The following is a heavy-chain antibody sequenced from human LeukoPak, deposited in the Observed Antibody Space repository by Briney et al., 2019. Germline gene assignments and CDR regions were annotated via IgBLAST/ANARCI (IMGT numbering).Heavy chain of an antibody. CDR3: AREGYSSAFDI. CDR1: GFTFSDYY. J-gene: IGHJ3*02. V-gene: IGHV3-11*06. Sequence: GGSLRLSCAASGFTFSDYYMSWIRQAPGKGLEWVSSISSSSSYIYYADSVKGRFTISRDNAKNSLYLQMNSLRAEDTAVYYCAREGYSSAFDIWGQGTMVTVSS. CDR2: ISSSSSYI. D-gene: IGHD5-18*01.